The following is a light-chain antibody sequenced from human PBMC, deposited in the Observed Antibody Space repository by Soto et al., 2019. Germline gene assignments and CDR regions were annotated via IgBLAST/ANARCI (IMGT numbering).Light chain of an antibody. CDR3: QQRSNWPPRIT. J-gene: IGKJ5*01. Sequence: EIVLTQSPGTLSLSPGGRATLSCRASQSVSSSYLAWYQQKPGQAPRLLIYDASNRATGIPARFSGSGSGTDFTLTISSLEPEDFAVYYCQQRSNWPPRITFGQGTRLEIK. CDR2: DAS. CDR1: QSVSSSY. V-gene: IGKV3-11*01.